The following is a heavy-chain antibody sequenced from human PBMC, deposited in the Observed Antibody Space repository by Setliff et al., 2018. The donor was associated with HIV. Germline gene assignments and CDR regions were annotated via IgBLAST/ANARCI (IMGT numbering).Heavy chain of an antibody. V-gene: IGHV4-59*08. CDR1: GGSISSYY. Sequence: SETLSLTCTVSGGSISSYYWSWIRQPPGKGLEWIGYIYYSGSTYYNPSLKSRVTISVDTSKNQFSLKLSSVTAADTAVYYCARRITMKNWFDPWGQGTLVTVSS. CDR3: ARRITMKNWFDP. J-gene: IGHJ5*02. D-gene: IGHD3-22*01. CDR2: IYYSGST.